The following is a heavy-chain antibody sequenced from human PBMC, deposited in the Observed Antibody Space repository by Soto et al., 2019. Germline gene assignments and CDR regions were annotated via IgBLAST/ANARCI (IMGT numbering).Heavy chain of an antibody. J-gene: IGHJ5*02. Sequence: LSLTCTVSGGSVRSGSYYWSWIRQPPGKGLEWFGDIYYSGRTTYNPSLKSRVTISVDTSKNQFSLKLSSVTAADTAVYYCARTRRACSGGSCYSSWFDPWGQGTLVTVSS. CDR1: GGSVRSGSYY. CDR3: ARTRRACSGGSCYSSWFDP. V-gene: IGHV4-61*01. D-gene: IGHD2-15*01. CDR2: IYYSGRT.